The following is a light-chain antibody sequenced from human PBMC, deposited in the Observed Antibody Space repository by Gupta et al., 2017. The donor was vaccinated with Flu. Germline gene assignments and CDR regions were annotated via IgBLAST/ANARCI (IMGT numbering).Light chain of an antibody. CDR2: KDS. CDR3: QAADSSGSF. Sequence: SYELTQPPSVSVSPGQTARITCSGDALPKQYAYWYQQKPGQAPVLVIYKDSERPSGIPERFSGSSSGTTVTVTIRGVQAEDEADYYCQAADSSGSFFGTGTKVTVL. J-gene: IGLJ1*01. V-gene: IGLV3-25*02. CDR1: ALPKQY.